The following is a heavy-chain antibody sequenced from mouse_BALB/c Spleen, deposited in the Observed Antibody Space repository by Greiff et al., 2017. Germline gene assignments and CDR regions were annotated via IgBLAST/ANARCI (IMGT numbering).Heavy chain of an antibody. Sequence: QVQLQQSGAELMKPGASVKISCKATGYTFSSYWIEWVKQRPGHGLEWIGEILPGSGSTNYNEKFKGKATFTADTSSNTAYMQLSSLTSEDSAVYYCARVDGYDGFAYWGQGTLVTVSA. CDR3: ARVDGYDGFAY. CDR1: GYTFSSYW. V-gene: IGHV1-9*01. J-gene: IGHJ3*01. D-gene: IGHD2-2*01. CDR2: ILPGSGST.